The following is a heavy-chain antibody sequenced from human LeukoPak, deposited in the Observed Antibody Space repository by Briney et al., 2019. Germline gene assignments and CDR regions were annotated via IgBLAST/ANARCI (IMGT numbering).Heavy chain of an antibody. D-gene: IGHD3-3*01. V-gene: IGHV1-69*02. CDR1: GGTFSSYT. CDR3: ASLSPNDFWSGYLVPDAFDI. CDR2: IIPILGIA. Sequence: SVKVSCKASGGTFSSYTISWVRQAPGQGLEWMGRIIPILGIAKYAQKCQGRVTITADKVTSTAYMELSSLRSEDTAVYYCASLSPNDFWSGYLVPDAFDIWGQGTMVTVSS. J-gene: IGHJ3*02.